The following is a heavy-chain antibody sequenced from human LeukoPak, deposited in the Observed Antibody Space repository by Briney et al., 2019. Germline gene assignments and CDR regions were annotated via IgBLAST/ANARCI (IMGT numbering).Heavy chain of an antibody. CDR3: ARAGYGDYYYYYYYMDV. J-gene: IGHJ6*03. CDR1: GGTFTSYG. V-gene: IGHV1-18*01. Sequence: ASVKVSCKASGGTFTSYGISWVRQAPGQGLEWMGWISAYNGNTNYAQKLQGRVTMTTDTSTSTAYMELRSLRSDDTAVYYCARAGYGDYYYYYYYMDVWGKGTTVTVSS. D-gene: IGHD4-17*01. CDR2: ISAYNGNT.